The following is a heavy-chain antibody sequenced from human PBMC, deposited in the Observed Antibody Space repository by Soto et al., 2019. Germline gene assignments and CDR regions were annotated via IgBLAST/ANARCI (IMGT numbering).Heavy chain of an antibody. Sequence: ASVKVSCKASGYTFTGYYMHWVRQAPGQGLEWMGWINPNSGGTNYAQKFQGRVTMTRDTSISTAYMELSRLRSDDTAVYYCARDYDFWSGYSFFNNWFDPWGQGTRVTVSS. D-gene: IGHD3-3*01. J-gene: IGHJ5*02. V-gene: IGHV1-2*02. CDR1: GYTFTGYY. CDR3: ARDYDFWSGYSFFNNWFDP. CDR2: INPNSGGT.